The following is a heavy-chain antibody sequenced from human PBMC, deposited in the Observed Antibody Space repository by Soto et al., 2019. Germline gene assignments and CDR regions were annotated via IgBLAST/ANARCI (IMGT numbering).Heavy chain of an antibody. CDR2: ISYDGSNK. Sequence: PGGSLRLSCAASGFTFSSYAMHWVRQAPGKGLEWVAVISYDGSNKYYADSVKGRFTISRDNSKNTLYLQMNSLRAEDTAVYYCARDQYQLPYSRPPYYFDYWGQGTLVTVSS. D-gene: IGHD2-2*02. V-gene: IGHV3-30-3*01. CDR3: ARDQYQLPYSRPPYYFDY. J-gene: IGHJ4*02. CDR1: GFTFSSYA.